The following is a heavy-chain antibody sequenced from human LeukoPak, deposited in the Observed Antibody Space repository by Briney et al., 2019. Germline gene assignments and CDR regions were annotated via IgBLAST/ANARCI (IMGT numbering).Heavy chain of an antibody. D-gene: IGHD3-10*01. CDR1: GFTVSSNS. V-gene: IGHV3-53*05. CDR3: AKEPPVGFGVYYMDV. CDR2: TVGGGSPNT. J-gene: IGHJ6*03. Sequence: PGGSLGLSCTVSGFTVSSNSMSWVRQAPGKGLEWVSATVGGGSPNTYHADSVKGRFTISRDNSKNTLYLQMNSLRAEDTAVYYCAKEPPVGFGVYYMDVWGKGTTVTISS.